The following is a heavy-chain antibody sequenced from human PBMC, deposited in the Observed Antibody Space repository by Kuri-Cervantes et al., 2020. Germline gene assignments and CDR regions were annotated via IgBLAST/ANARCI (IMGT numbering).Heavy chain of an antibody. Sequence: GESLKISCAASGFTFSSYAMHWVRQAPGKGLEWVAVISYDGSNKYYADSVKGRFTISRDNSKNTLYLQMNSLRAEDTAVYYCARLHERYSSGWLRPLDYWGQGTLVTVSS. CDR3: ARLHERYSSGWLRPLDY. J-gene: IGHJ4*02. CDR1: GFTFSSYA. D-gene: IGHD6-19*01. CDR2: ISYDGSNK. V-gene: IGHV3-30-3*01.